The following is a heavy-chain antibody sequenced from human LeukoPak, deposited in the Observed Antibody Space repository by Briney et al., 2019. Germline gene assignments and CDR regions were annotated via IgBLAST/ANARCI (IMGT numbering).Heavy chain of an antibody. CDR3: TSGTEAVPVRF. CDR2: FDPEDGQR. V-gene: IGHV1-24*01. J-gene: IGHJ1*01. CDR1: GYTLSDLS. Sequence: RASVKVSCKVSGYTLSDLSMHWVRQAPGQGLEWMGGFDPEDGQRNYAQKFQGRAIMTEDTSTNTAYMDLSSLRSEDTANYFCTSGTEAVPVRFWGQGTLVTVSS. D-gene: IGHD3-10*01.